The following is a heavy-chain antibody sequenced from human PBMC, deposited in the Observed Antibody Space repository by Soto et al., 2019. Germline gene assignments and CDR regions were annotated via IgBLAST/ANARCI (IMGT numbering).Heavy chain of an antibody. CDR3: ARGSGSIVGATTANYFDY. CDR1: GGSFSGYY. CDR2: INHSGST. V-gene: IGHV4-34*01. Sequence: SETLSLTCAVYGGSFSGYYWSWIRQPPGKGLEWIGEINHSGSTNYNPSLKSRVTISVDTSKNQFSLKLSSVTAADTAVYYCARGSGSIVGATTANYFDYWGQGTLVTVSS. J-gene: IGHJ4*02. D-gene: IGHD1-26*01.